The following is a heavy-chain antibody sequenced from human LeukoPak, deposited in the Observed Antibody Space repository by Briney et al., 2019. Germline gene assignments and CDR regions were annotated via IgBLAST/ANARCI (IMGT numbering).Heavy chain of an antibody. CDR2: ISSSGSTI. Sequence: GGSLRLSCAASGSTFSSYEMNWVRQAPGKGLEWVSYISSSGSTIYYADSVKGRFTISRDNAKNSLYLQMNSLRAEDTALYYCAREDIPQGGYCSGGSCYLRTPYFDYWGQGTLVTVSS. D-gene: IGHD2-15*01. CDR3: AREDIPQGGYCSGGSCYLRTPYFDY. V-gene: IGHV3-48*03. CDR1: GSTFSSYE. J-gene: IGHJ4*02.